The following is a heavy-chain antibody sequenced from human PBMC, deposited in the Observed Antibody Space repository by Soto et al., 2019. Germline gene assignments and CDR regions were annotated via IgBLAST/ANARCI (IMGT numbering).Heavy chain of an antibody. V-gene: IGHV1-69*06. Sequence: ASVKVSCKASGGTFSSYAISWVRQAPGQGLEWMGGIIPIFGTANYAQKFQGRVTITADKSTSTAYMELSSLRSEDTAVYYCARTLGGYFDWPEDVFDYWGQGTLVTVSS. J-gene: IGHJ4*02. D-gene: IGHD3-9*01. CDR3: ARTLGGYFDWPEDVFDY. CDR2: IIPIFGTA. CDR1: GGTFSSYA.